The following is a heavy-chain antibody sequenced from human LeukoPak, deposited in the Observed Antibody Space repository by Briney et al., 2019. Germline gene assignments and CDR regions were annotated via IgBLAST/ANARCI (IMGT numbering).Heavy chain of an antibody. CDR2: MNPNSGNT. D-gene: IGHD4/OR15-4a*01. Sequence: ASVKVSCKASGYTFTSYDINWVRQATEQGLEWMGWMNPNSGNTGYAQKFQGRVTMTRNTSISTAYMELSSLRSEDTAVYYCARSNYLNYYYYGMDVWGQGTTVTVSS. V-gene: IGHV1-8*01. CDR1: GYTFTSYD. J-gene: IGHJ6*02. CDR3: ARSNYLNYYYYGMDV.